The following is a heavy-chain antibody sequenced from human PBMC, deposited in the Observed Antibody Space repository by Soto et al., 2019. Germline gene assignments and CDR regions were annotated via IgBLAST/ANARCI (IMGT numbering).Heavy chain of an antibody. CDR2: IKEDGSEQ. V-gene: IGHV3-7*01. Sequence: GGSLRLSCAASGFTFSSYWMNWVRQAPGKGLEWVASIKEDGSEQKYVDSVKGRFTISRDNAKNSLSLQMNSMRAEDTAVYYCXRASWDTSGVYPYYLDHWGQGTPVTVSS. D-gene: IGHD2-8*01. CDR3: XRASWDTSGVYPYYLDH. CDR1: GFTFSSYW. J-gene: IGHJ4*02.